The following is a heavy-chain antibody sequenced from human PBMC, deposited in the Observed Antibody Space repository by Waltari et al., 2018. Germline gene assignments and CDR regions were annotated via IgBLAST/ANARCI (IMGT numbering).Heavy chain of an antibody. CDR2: ISYRVAT. CDR1: GDSLTSDIYY. D-gene: IGHD2-21*01. Sequence: QLQLQESGPGLVTPSETLSLTCTVSGDSLTSDIYYWGWIRQPPGKGLEWIATISYRVATYYSPSLKSRVTISIDTSKNQFSLKVTSVTAADTAVYYCARQGYCGGDCYSDTWGQGTLVTVSP. V-gene: IGHV4-39*01. J-gene: IGHJ5*02. CDR3: ARQGYCGGDCYSDT.